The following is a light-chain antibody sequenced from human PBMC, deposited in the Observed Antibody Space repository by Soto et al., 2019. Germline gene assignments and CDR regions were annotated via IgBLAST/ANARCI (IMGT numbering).Light chain of an antibody. CDR2: DVS. Sequence: QSALTQPASVSVSPGQSITISCTGTSSDVGGYNYVSWYQQHPGKAPKLMIYDVSNRPSGVSNRFSGSKSGNTASLTISGLQAEDEADYYCSSYTSSSTLWVFGTGTKVTVL. J-gene: IGLJ1*01. V-gene: IGLV2-14*01. CDR3: SSYTSSSTLWV. CDR1: SSDVGGYNY.